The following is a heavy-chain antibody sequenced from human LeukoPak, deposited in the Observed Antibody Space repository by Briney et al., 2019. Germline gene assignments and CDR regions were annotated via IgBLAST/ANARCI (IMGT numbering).Heavy chain of an antibody. CDR1: GGSISSGGYY. CDR2: IYHSGST. CDR3: AIYSSSWLPYDY. Sequence: NPSETLSLTCTVSGGSISSGGYYWSCIRQPPGKGLECIGYIYHSGSTYYNPSLKSRVTISVDRSKNQFSLKLSSVTAADTAVYYCAIYSSSWLPYDYWGQGTLVTVSS. D-gene: IGHD6-13*01. V-gene: IGHV4-30-2*01. J-gene: IGHJ4*02.